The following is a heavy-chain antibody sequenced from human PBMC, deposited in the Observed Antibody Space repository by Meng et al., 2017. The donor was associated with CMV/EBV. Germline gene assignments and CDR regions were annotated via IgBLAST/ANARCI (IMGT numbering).Heavy chain of an antibody. V-gene: IGHV4-34*01. J-gene: IGHJ5*02. CDR3: ARYSSWPGLASA. Sequence: ESLRLSCAVYGGSFSGYYWSWIRQPPGKGLEWIGEINHSGSTNYNPSLKSRVTISVDTSKNQFSLKLSSVTAADTAVYYCARYSSWPGLASAWGQGTLVTVSS. D-gene: IGHD6-13*01. CDR1: GGSFSGYY. CDR2: INHSGST.